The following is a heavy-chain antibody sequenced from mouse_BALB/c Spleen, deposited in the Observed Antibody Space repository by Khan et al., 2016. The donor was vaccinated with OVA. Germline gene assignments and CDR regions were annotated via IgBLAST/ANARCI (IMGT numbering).Heavy chain of an antibody. CDR1: GYSITSGYG. CDR3: ARTARITY. V-gene: IGHV3-2*02. Sequence: VQLQQSGPGLVKPSQSLSLTCTVTGYSITSGYGWNWIRQFPGNKLEWMGYISYSGSTNYDPSLKSRISITRDTSKNQFFLQLKSVTTEDTATYYCARTARITYWGQGTTLTVSS. CDR2: ISYSGST. D-gene: IGHD1-2*01. J-gene: IGHJ2*01.